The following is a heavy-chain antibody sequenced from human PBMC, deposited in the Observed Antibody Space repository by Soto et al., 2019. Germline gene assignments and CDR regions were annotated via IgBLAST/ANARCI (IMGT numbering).Heavy chain of an antibody. J-gene: IGHJ3*02. V-gene: IGHV3-23*01. CDR3: VKPGAGEYYDSSGFYYGAFDI. Sequence: EVQLLESGGGLVQPGGSLRLSCAASGFTFSSYAMSWVRQAPGKGLEWVSALTNSGDSTYYADSVKGRLTISRDNSKNMLYLQMNSLRAEDTAVYYCVKPGAGEYYDSSGFYYGAFDIWGQGTMVTVS. CDR2: LTNSGDST. CDR1: GFTFSSYA. D-gene: IGHD3-22*01.